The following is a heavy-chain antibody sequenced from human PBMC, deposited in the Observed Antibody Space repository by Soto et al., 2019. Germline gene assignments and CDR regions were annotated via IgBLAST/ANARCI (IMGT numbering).Heavy chain of an antibody. CDR2: FDPEDGET. J-gene: IGHJ4*02. D-gene: IGHD3-3*01. V-gene: IGHV1-24*01. CDR3: ATGVTPTVLRFLEWLFNLDY. Sequence: GASVKVSCKVSGYTLTELSMHWVRQAPGKGLEWMGGFDPEDGETIYAQKFQGRVTMTEDTSTDTAYMELSSLRSEDTAVYYCATGVTPTVLRFLEWLFNLDYWGQGTLVTGTS. CDR1: GYTLTELS.